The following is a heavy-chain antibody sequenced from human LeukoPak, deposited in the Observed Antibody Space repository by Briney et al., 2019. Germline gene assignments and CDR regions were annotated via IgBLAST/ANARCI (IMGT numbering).Heavy chain of an antibody. Sequence: SQTLSFTCAVSGGSISGGGYSWSWIRQPPGKGLEWIGYIYHSGSTYYNPSLKSRVTISVDTSKNQFSLKLSSVTAADTAVYYCAREFSWSGFFDYWGQGTLVTVSS. CDR3: AREFSWSGFFDY. CDR2: IYHSGST. V-gene: IGHV4-30-2*01. CDR1: GGSISGGGYS. D-gene: IGHD3-3*01. J-gene: IGHJ4*02.